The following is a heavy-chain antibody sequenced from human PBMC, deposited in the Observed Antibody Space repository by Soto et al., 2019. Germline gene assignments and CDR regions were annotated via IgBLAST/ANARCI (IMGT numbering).Heavy chain of an antibody. J-gene: IGHJ4*02. V-gene: IGHV1-69*13. CDR3: AGQLLQLKAHSPLAY. D-gene: IGHD2-15*01. CDR1: GGTLSSYA. Sequence: SVKVSCKASGGTLSSYAISWVRQAPGQGLEWMGGIIPIFGTANYAQKFQGRVTITADESTSTAYMELSSLRSEDTAVYYCAGQLLQLKAHSPLAYWGQGTLVTVS. CDR2: IIPIFGTA.